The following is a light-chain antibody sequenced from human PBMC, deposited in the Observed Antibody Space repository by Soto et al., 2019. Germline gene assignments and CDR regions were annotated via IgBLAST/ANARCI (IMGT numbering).Light chain of an antibody. CDR2: GAS. V-gene: IGKV3-20*01. J-gene: IGKJ2*01. Sequence: EIVLTQSPGTLSLSPGERATLSCRASQSVSSSYLAWYQQKPGQAPRLLIYGASSRATGIPDRFSGSGCGTDFTTTTSRLEAEDVAVYYCQQYGSCPLYTFGQGTKLEIK. CDR3: QQYGSCPLYT. CDR1: QSVSSSY.